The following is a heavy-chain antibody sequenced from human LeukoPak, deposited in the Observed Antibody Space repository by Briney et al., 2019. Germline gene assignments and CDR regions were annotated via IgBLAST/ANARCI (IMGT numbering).Heavy chain of an antibody. Sequence: GGSLRLSCAASGFTFSSYAMHWVRQAPGKGLEWVAVISYDGSNKYYADSVKGRFTISRDNSKNTLYLQMNSLRAEDTAVYYCAKDPRRDLFYYDSSGYSGPRWGQGTLVTVSS. J-gene: IGHJ4*02. D-gene: IGHD3-22*01. V-gene: IGHV3-30*04. CDR2: ISYDGSNK. CDR1: GFTFSSYA. CDR3: AKDPRRDLFYYDSSGYSGPR.